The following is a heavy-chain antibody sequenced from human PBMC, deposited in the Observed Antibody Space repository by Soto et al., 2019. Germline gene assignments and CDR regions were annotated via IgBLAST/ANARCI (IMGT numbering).Heavy chain of an antibody. CDR1: GGTFSSYS. CDR2: IIPIFGTA. Sequence: QVQLVQSGAEVKKPGSSVKVSCKASGGTFSSYSISWVRQAPGQGLEWMGGIIPIFGTANYAQKVQGRVTITADESTRTAYMGRGSRRSEDTAVYYCARATVWVTTGYYYYGMDVWVQGTTVTVSS. D-gene: IGHD4-17*01. CDR3: ARATVWVTTGYYYYGMDV. J-gene: IGHJ6*02. V-gene: IGHV1-69*01.